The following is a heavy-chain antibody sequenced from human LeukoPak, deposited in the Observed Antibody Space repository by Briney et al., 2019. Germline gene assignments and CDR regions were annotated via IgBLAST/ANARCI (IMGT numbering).Heavy chain of an antibody. CDR1: GFTFSSYA. J-gene: IGHJ4*02. CDR2: ISGSGGST. V-gene: IGHV3-23*01. D-gene: IGHD7-27*01. CDR3: AKGSELGYYFDY. Sequence: PGGSLRLSCAASGFTFSSYAMSWVRQAPGKGLEWVSAISGSGGSTYCADSVKGRFIISRDNSKNTLYLQMNSLRAEDTAVYYCAKGSELGYYFDYWGQGTLVTVSS.